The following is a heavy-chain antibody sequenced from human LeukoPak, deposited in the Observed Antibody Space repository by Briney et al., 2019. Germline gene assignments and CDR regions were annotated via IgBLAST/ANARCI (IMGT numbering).Heavy chain of an antibody. J-gene: IGHJ4*02. CDR2: INPDNGDT. D-gene: IGHD3-10*01. V-gene: IGHV1-2*02. CDR1: GYTFTDYY. CDR3: ARVGYYGSGTFGY. Sequence: ASVKVSCKASGYTFTDYYLHWVRQAPGQGLEWMGWINPDNGDTNYAQKFQGRVTMTRDPSSTTAYMEMTRLTSADTAVYYWARVGYYGSGTFGYWGQGALVTVSS.